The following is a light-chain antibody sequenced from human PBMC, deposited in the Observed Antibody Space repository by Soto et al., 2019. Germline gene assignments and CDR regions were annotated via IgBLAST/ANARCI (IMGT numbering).Light chain of an antibody. CDR3: QQYGTSPIT. J-gene: IGKJ5*01. CDR2: GAS. Sequence: ENVLTQSPGTLSLSPGERATLSCRASQTVSSYLTWYQQRPGQAPRLLIYGASKRATGIPDRFSGSGSGTDFTLTISRLEPEDSALYYCQQYGTSPITFGQGTRLEIK. CDR1: QTVSSY. V-gene: IGKV3-20*01.